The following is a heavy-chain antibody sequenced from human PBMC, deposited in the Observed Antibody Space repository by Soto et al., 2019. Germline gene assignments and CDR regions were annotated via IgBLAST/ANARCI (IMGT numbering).Heavy chain of an antibody. V-gene: IGHV3-15*01. CDR2: IKRNTDGATT. CDR1: GFTFNNAW. Sequence: EVVLVESGGGLVKPGGSLRLSCVASGFTFNNAWMNWVRQAPGKGLEWVGRIKRNTDGATTVYAAPAKGRFSITRDDSKCPLLLHMNGLRTEDTAIYCCASCAVACSWGAYWGLGTLVTVSS. D-gene: IGHD2-21*01. J-gene: IGHJ4*02. CDR3: ASCAVACSWGAY.